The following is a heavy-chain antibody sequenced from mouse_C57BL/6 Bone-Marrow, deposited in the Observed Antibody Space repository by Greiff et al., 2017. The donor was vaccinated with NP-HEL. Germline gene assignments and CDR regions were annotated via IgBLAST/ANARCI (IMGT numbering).Heavy chain of an antibody. D-gene: IGHD5-5*01. CDR1: GYTFTDYY. CDR3: ARDYLAY. J-gene: IGHJ3*01. V-gene: IGHV1-76*01. Sequence: LVRPGASVKLSCQASGYTFTDYYINWVKQRPGQGLEWIARIYPGSGNTYYNEKFKGKATLTAEKSSSTAYMQLSSLTSEDSAVYFCARDYLAYWGQGTLVTVSA. CDR2: IYPGSGNT.